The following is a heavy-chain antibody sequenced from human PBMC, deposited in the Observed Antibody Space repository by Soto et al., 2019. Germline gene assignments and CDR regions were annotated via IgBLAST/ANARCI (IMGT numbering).Heavy chain of an antibody. J-gene: IGHJ4*02. CDR2: ISAYNGNT. CDR1: GYTFTSYG. D-gene: IGHD3-16*02. CDR3: ARDVEGYDYVWGSYRGGFDY. V-gene: IGHV1-18*04. Sequence: QVQLVQSGAEVKKPGASVKVTCKASGYTFTSYGISWVRQAPGQGLEWMGWISAYNGNTNYAQKLQGRVTMTTDTSTSTAYMELRSLRSDDTAVYYCARDVEGYDYVWGSYRGGFDYWGQGTLVTVSS.